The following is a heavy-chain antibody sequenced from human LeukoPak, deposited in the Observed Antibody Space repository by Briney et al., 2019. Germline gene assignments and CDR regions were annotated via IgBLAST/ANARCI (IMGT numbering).Heavy chain of an antibody. Sequence: SVKVSCKASGGTFSSYAISWVRQAPGQGLEWMGGIIPIFGTANYAQKFQGRVTITTDESTSTAYMELSSLRSEDTAVYYCARDHYDSSGYYNVDPNWFDPWGQGTLVTVSS. CDR3: ARDHYDSSGYYNVDPNWFDP. CDR2: IIPIFGTA. V-gene: IGHV1-69*05. D-gene: IGHD3-22*01. CDR1: GGTFSSYA. J-gene: IGHJ5*02.